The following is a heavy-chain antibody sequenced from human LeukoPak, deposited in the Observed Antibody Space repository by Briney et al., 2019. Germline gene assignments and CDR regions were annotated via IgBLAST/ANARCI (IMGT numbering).Heavy chain of an antibody. D-gene: IGHD4-17*01. V-gene: IGHV1-2*02. Sequence: ASVKVSCKSSGYTFTGYYMHWVRQAPGQGLEWMGWINPNSGGTNYAQKFQGRVTMTRDTSISTAYMELSRLRSDDTAVYYCARAAIDYGDYDYWGQGILVTVSS. CDR2: INPNSGGT. CDR3: ARAAIDYGDYDY. CDR1: GYTFTGYY. J-gene: IGHJ4*02.